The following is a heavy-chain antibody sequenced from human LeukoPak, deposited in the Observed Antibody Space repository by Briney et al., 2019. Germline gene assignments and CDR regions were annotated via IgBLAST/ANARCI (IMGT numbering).Heavy chain of an antibody. D-gene: IGHD6-19*01. V-gene: IGHV3-74*01. CDR3: ATKQWLAPPPDS. J-gene: IGHJ4*02. CDR1: GFTFSKYW. Sequence: GGSLRLSCAASGFTFSKYWMLWVRQAPGKGLESVSRINTDGTVTTYADSVEGRFTVSRDNADNKMFLQMNSVRDEDTAVYYCATKQWLAPPPDSWGQGTPVTVSS. CDR2: INTDGTVT.